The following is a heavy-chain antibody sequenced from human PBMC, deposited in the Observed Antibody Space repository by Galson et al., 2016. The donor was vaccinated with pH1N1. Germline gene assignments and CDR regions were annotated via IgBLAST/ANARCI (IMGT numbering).Heavy chain of an antibody. CDR3: ARDSSLWSGEWELFDY. CDR1: GFGFSSYA. V-gene: IGHV3-30*04. Sequence: SLRLSCAASGFGFSSYAMHWVRQAPGQGLEWVAFISLDSSNKYYVYSVRGRFTVSRDNSKNTRFLQMNSMRAEDTAIYYCARDSSLWSGEWELFDYWGQGTLVTVSA. CDR2: ISLDSSNK. D-gene: IGHD1-26*01. J-gene: IGHJ4*02.